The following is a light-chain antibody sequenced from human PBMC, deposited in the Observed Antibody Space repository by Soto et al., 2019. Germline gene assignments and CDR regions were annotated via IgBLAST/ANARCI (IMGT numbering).Light chain of an antibody. CDR2: KAS. Sequence: DIQMTLSASTVSASVGDRVTITCRASQSISSWLAWYQQKPGKAPKLLIYKASSLESGVPSRFSGSGSGTEFTLTISSLQPDDFATYYCQQYNSYWTFGQGTKVDI. CDR3: QQYNSYWT. CDR1: QSISSW. J-gene: IGKJ1*01. V-gene: IGKV1-5*03.